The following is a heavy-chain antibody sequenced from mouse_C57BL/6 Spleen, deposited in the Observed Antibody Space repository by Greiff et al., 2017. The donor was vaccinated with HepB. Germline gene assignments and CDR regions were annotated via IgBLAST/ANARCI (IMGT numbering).Heavy chain of an antibody. D-gene: IGHD2-5*01. J-gene: IGHJ4*01. CDR1: GYTFTDYY. CDR2: INPNNGGT. CDR3: ARKQSNSYAMDY. Sequence: VQLQQSGPELVKPGASVKISCKASGYTFTDYYMNWVKQSHGKSLEWIGDINPNNGGTSYNQKFKGKATLTVDKSSSTAYMELRSLTSEDSAVYYCARKQSNSYAMDYWGQGTSVTVSS. V-gene: IGHV1-26*01.